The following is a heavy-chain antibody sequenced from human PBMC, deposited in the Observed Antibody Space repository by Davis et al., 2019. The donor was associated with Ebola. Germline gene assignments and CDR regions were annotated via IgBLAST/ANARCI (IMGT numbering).Heavy chain of an antibody. CDR3: ASPNSSGYLAFDT. Sequence: ESLKISCTVSGGSISSYYWSWIRQPPGKGLEWIGYIYYSGSTNYNPSLKSRVTISVDTSKNQFSLKLSSVTAADTAVYYCASPNSSGYLAFDTWGQGTMVTVSS. D-gene: IGHD3-22*01. CDR1: GGSISSYY. J-gene: IGHJ3*02. V-gene: IGHV4-59*01. CDR2: IYYSGST.